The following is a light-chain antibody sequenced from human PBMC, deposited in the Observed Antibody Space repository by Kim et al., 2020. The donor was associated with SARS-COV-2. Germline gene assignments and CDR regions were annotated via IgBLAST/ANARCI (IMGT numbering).Light chain of an antibody. Sequence: DIQMTQSPSTLSASVGDRVTITCRASQSVRNWLAWYQQKPGTAPKLLIYQASRLQSGVPSRFSGSGSGTEFTLTISGLQPDDFATYYCQHYSSYFWTFGQGTKVDIK. CDR2: QAS. CDR1: QSVRNW. CDR3: QHYSSYFWT. J-gene: IGKJ1*01. V-gene: IGKV1-5*03.